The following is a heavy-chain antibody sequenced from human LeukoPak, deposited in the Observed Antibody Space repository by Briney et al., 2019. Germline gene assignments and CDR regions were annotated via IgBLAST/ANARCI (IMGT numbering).Heavy chain of an antibody. CDR1: GGPIRNYY. J-gene: IGHJ4*02. V-gene: IGHV4-59*08. CDR2: IYYGGST. D-gene: IGHD1-26*01. CDR3: ARFLSGSYSDY. Sequence: PSETLSLTCTVSGGPIRNYYWRWIRQPPGRGLQWLGYIYYGGSTKYNHYLKSRVTISVDTSKNQFSLKLTSVTAADTAVSYCARFLSGSYSDYRGQGTLVTVSS.